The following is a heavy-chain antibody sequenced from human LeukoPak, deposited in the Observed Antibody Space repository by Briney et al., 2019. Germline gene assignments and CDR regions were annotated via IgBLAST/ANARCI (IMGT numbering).Heavy chain of an antibody. CDR2: ISSSGSTI. Sequence: PGGSLRLSCAASGFTFSDYYMSWIRQAPGKGLEWVSYISSSGSTIYYADSVEGRFTISRDNAKNSLYLQMNSLRAEDTAVYCCARDRGIIVANPPFDYWGQGTLVTVSS. D-gene: IGHD5-12*01. J-gene: IGHJ4*02. CDR1: GFTFSDYY. CDR3: ARDRGIIVANPPFDY. V-gene: IGHV3-11*01.